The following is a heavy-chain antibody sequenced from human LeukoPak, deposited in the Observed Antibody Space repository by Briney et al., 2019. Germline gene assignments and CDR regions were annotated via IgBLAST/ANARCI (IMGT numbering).Heavy chain of an antibody. Sequence: GGSLRLSCAASGFTFDNYAMNWVRQVPGKGLEWISLISWNSGTIGYADSVKGRFTISRDNANNFLYLQMNSLRAEDTALYYCARAYKDRSLAGKKEFFQHWGQGTLVTISS. J-gene: IGHJ1*01. V-gene: IGHV3-9*01. CDR3: ARAYKDRSLAGKKEFFQH. D-gene: IGHD6-19*01. CDR1: GFTFDNYA. CDR2: ISWNSGTI.